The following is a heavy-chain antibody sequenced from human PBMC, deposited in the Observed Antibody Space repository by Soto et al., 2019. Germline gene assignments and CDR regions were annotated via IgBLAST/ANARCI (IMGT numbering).Heavy chain of an antibody. CDR3: ARDIDYDIDY. D-gene: IGHD4-17*01. Sequence: QVQLVQSGAEVQNPGASVKVSCKTSGYIFKNYGISWVRQAPGQGLEWMGWIYPKEDRANFAQNFQGRVTLTTDTPTSTAYIELRSLRFDDSAVYFCARDIDYDIDYWGQGTLVTVSS. CDR1: GYIFKNYG. V-gene: IGHV1-18*01. CDR2: IYPKEDRA. J-gene: IGHJ4*02.